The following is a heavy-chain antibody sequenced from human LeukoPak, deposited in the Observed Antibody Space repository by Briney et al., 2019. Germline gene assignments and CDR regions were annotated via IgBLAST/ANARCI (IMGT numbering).Heavy chain of an antibody. CDR3: ARLDGYDSSGRD. Sequence: PGGSLRLSCAASGFTFSSYSMNWVRQAPGKGLEWVSYISSSSSTIYYADSVKGRFTISRDNAKNSPYLQMNSLRAEDTAVYYCARLDGYDSSGRDWGQGTLVTVSS. V-gene: IGHV3-48*01. CDR2: ISSSSSTI. J-gene: IGHJ4*02. D-gene: IGHD3-22*01. CDR1: GFTFSSYS.